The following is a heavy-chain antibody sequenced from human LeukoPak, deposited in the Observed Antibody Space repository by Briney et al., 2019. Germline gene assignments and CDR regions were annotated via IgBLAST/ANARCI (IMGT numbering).Heavy chain of an antibody. J-gene: IGHJ4*02. CDR2: ISYDGSNK. CDR1: GFTFSSYA. CDR3: ARGQGTSCSDY. Sequence: QTGGSLRLSCAASGFTFSSYAMHWVRQAPGKGLEWVAVISYDGSNKYYADSVKGRFTISRDNSKNTLYLQMNSLRAEDTAVYYYARGQGTSCSDYWGQGTLVTVSS. V-gene: IGHV3-30*01. D-gene: IGHD2-2*01.